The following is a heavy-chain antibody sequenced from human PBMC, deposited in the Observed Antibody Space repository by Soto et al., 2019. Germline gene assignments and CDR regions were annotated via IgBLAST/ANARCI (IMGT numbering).Heavy chain of an antibody. V-gene: IGHV1-69*01. J-gene: IGHJ6*02. CDR1: GGTFSSYA. Sequence: QVQLVLSGAEVKKPGSSVKVSCKASGGTFSSYAISWVRQAPGQGLEWMGGIMPIFGTANYAHKFQGRVTITADESTSTAYMELSSLRSEDTAVYYCARKYDFWSGYYYYGMDVWGQGTTVTVSS. CDR2: IMPIFGTA. D-gene: IGHD3-3*01. CDR3: ARKYDFWSGYYYYGMDV.